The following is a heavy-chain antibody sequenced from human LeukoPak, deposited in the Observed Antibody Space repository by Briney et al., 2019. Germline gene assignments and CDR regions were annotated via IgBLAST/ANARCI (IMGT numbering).Heavy chain of an antibody. CDR2: IYYSGST. J-gene: IGHJ6*03. V-gene: IGHV4-59*01. Sequence: SETLSLTCTVSGGSISSYYWSWIRQPPGKGLEWIGYIYYSGSTNYNPSLKSRVTISVDTSKNQFSLKLSSVTAADTAVYYCARVLQLVSAGYYYYYMDVWGKGTTVTVSS. CDR1: GGSISSYY. CDR3: ARVLQLVSAGYYYYYMDV. D-gene: IGHD6-6*01.